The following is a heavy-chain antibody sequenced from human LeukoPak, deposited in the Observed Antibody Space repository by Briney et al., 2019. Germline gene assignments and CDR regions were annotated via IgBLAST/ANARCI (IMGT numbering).Heavy chain of an antibody. J-gene: IGHJ5*02. CDR2: ISSSSSTI. Sequence: TGGSLRLSCAASGFTFSSYSMNWVRQAPGKGLEWVSYISSSSSTIYYADSVKGRFTISRDNAKNSLYLQMNSLRAEDTAVYYCARDPRVPSPNIVVVPAATGFDPWGQGTLVTVSS. CDR1: GFTFSSYS. CDR3: ARDPRVPSPNIVVVPAATGFDP. V-gene: IGHV3-48*01. D-gene: IGHD2-2*01.